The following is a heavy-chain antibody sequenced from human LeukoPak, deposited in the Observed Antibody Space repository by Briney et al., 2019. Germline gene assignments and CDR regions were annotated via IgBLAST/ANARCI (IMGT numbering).Heavy chain of an antibody. CDR3: AKDLMPWIQLWLPYFDL. V-gene: IGHV3-30*18. D-gene: IGHD5-18*01. CDR2: ISYDGSNK. CDR1: GFTFSSYG. J-gene: IGHJ2*01. Sequence: GRSLRLSCAASGFTFSSYGMHWVRQAPGKVLEWVAVISYDGSNKYYADSVKGRFTISRDNSKNTLYLQMNSLRAEDTAVYYCAKDLMPWIQLWLPYFDLWSRGTLVTVSS.